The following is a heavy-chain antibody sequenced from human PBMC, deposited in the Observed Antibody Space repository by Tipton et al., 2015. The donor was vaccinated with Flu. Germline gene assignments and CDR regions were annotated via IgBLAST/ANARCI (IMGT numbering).Heavy chain of an antibody. J-gene: IGHJ4*02. Sequence: LRLSYAVSGYSISSGYYWDWIRQPPEMGLEWIGSIYHSGSTNSNPSLKSRVTIAVDTSKNQLSLKLSSVTAADTAVYYCARRAHCSGGSCFFDYWGQGTLVTVSS. CDR1: GYSISSGYY. V-gene: IGHV4-38-2*01. D-gene: IGHD2-15*01. CDR2: IYHSGST. CDR3: ARRAHCSGGSCFFDY.